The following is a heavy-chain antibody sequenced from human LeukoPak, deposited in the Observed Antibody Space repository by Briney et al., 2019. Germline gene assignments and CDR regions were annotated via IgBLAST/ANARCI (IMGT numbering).Heavy chain of an antibody. V-gene: IGHV1-2*02. J-gene: IGHJ6*03. CDR1: AYTFTGYY. CDR2: INPNTGGT. Sequence: ASVKVSCKASAYTFTGYYMHWVRQAPGQGLEWMGWINPNTGGTNYAQNFQGRVTMTRDTSISTAYMELSRLRSDDTAVYYCARDHDFWSGSTYYMDVWGKGTTVTVSS. D-gene: IGHD3-3*01. CDR3: ARDHDFWSGSTYYMDV.